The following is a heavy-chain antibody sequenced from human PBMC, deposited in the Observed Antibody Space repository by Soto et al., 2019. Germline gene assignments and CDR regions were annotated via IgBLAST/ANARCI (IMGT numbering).Heavy chain of an antibody. CDR2: ISAYNGNT. Sequence: GASVKVSCKASGYTFTSYGISWVRQAPGQGLEWMGWISAYNGNTNYAQKLQGRVTMTTDTSTSTAYMELRSLRSDDTAVYYCARDPYRVRYFDWLPLPHDAFDIWGQGTMVTVSS. D-gene: IGHD3-9*01. J-gene: IGHJ3*02. V-gene: IGHV1-18*01. CDR1: GYTFTSYG. CDR3: ARDPYRVRYFDWLPLPHDAFDI.